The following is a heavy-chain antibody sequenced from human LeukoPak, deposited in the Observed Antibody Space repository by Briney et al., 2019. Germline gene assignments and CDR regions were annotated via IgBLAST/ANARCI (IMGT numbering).Heavy chain of an antibody. CDR3: AKSVRAGRDGMDV. CDR2: ISWNSAGI. Sequence: GRSLRLSCAAPRFTFDDYAMHWVRQAPGKGLEWVSGISWNSAGIGYADSVKGRFTISRDNAKNSLYLQMNSLRAEDTALYYCAKSVRAGRDGMDVWGQGITVTVSS. J-gene: IGHJ6*02. V-gene: IGHV3-9*01. CDR1: RFTFDDYA. D-gene: IGHD2-8*02.